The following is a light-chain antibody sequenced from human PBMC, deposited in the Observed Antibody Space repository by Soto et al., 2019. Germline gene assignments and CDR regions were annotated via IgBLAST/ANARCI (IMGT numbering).Light chain of an antibody. J-gene: IGKJ5*01. V-gene: IGKV3-15*01. Sequence: EIVLTQSPATLSVSPGERATLSCRASQSVNQKLGWYQHKPGQAPRLLIYVASYRATGIPARFSGSGSGTEYTLTISNLQAEDFAVYYCQQFNNWPHTFGQGTRLEIK. CDR3: QQFNNWPHT. CDR1: QSVNQK. CDR2: VAS.